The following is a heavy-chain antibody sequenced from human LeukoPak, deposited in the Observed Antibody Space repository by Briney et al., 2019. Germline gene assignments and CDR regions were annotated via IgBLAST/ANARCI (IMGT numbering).Heavy chain of an antibody. Sequence: GASVKVSCKASGYTFTSYGISWVRQAPGQGLEWMGWINPNSGGTNYAQKFQGRVTMTRDTSISTAYMELSRLRSDDTAVYYCARGVVSKITMVRGVIPLDYWGQGTLVTVSS. CDR2: INPNSGGT. CDR1: GYTFTSYG. CDR3: ARGVVSKITMVRGVIPLDY. V-gene: IGHV1-2*02. J-gene: IGHJ4*02. D-gene: IGHD3-10*01.